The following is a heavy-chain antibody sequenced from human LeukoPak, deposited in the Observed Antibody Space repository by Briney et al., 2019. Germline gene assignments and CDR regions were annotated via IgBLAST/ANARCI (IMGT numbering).Heavy chain of an antibody. D-gene: IGHD5-12*01. CDR2: IYTSGST. Sequence: SETLSLTCTVSGGSISSYYWSWIRQPAGKGLEWIGRIYTSGSTNYNPSLKSRVTMSVDTSKNQFSLKLSSVTAADTAVYYCARAPWGVATIQYYYYYMDVWGKGTTVTISS. CDR3: ARAPWGVATIQYYYYYMDV. J-gene: IGHJ6*03. V-gene: IGHV4-4*07. CDR1: GGSISSYY.